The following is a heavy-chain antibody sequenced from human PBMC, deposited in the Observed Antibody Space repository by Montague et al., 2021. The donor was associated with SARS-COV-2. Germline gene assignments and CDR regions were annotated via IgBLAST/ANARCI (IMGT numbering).Heavy chain of an antibody. J-gene: IGHJ4*02. CDR1: GGSFSGYH. V-gene: IGHV4-34*01. CDR3: ARGGRQWLVIDPRYYFDY. CDR2: INHSGST. Sequence: SETLSLTCAVYGGSFSGYHWCWIRQPPGKGLEWIGEINHSGSTNYNPSLKSRVTISVDTSKNQFSLKLSSVTAADTAVYYCARGGRQWLVIDPRYYFDYWGQGTLVTVSS. D-gene: IGHD6-19*01.